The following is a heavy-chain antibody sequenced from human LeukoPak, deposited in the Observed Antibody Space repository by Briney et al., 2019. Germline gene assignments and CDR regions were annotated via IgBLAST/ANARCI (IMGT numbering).Heavy chain of an antibody. CDR2: ISAYNGNT. CDR3: ARDHGRIHIVVPAAIGVDY. V-gene: IGHV1-18*01. D-gene: IGHD2-2*02. J-gene: IGHJ4*02. Sequence: AASAKVSCKASGYTFTSYGISWVRQAPGQGLEWMGWISAYNGNTNYAQKLQGRVTMTTDTSTSTAYMELRSLRSDDTAVYYCARDHGRIHIVVPAAIGVDYWGQGTLVTVSS. CDR1: GYTFTSYG.